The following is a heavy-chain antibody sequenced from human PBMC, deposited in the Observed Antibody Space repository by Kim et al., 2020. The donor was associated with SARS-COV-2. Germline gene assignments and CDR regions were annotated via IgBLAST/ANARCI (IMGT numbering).Heavy chain of an antibody. J-gene: IGHJ4*02. Sequence: GGSLRLSCIASGFSFSNYWMAWVRQAPGKGPEWVANIKYDESERYYVDSVKGRFIISRDNGKRSLYLQMDSLRAEDTALYYCARDVGGNLANWGQGTLVT. CDR1: GFSFSNYW. CDR3: ARDVGGNLAN. D-gene: IGHD2-15*01. CDR2: IKYDESER. V-gene: IGHV3-7*01.